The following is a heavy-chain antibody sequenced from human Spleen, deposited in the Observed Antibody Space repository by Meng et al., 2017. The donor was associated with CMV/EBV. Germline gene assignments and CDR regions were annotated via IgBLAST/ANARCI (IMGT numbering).Heavy chain of an antibody. CDR1: GFIFSSYT. Sequence: GGSLRLSCAASGFIFSSYTMNWVRQAPGKGLEWVSSISTSSSYTYYADSVKGRFTISRDIAKTSLYLQMNSLRAEDTAVYYCARDPLKDDPTFFDYWGQGTLVTVSS. CDR2: ISTSSSYT. D-gene: IGHD2/OR15-2a*01. CDR3: ARDPLKDDPTFFDY. J-gene: IGHJ4*02. V-gene: IGHV3-21*01.